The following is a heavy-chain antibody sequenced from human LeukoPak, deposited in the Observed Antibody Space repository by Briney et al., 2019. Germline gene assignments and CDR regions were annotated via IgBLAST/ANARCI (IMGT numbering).Heavy chain of an antibody. J-gene: IGHJ4*02. CDR2: ITPILGIA. Sequence: SVKVSCKASGGTFSSYAISWVRQAPGQGLEWMGRITPILGIANYAQKFQGRVTITADKSTSTAYMELSSLRSEDTAVYYCARGGQAVVTRYWGQGTLVTVSS. V-gene: IGHV1-69*04. D-gene: IGHD4-23*01. CDR3: ARGGQAVVTRY. CDR1: GGTFSSYA.